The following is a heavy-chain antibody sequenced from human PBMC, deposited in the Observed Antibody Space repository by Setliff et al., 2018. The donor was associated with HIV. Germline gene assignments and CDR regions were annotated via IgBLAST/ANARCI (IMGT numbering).Heavy chain of an antibody. J-gene: IGHJ4*02. CDR1: GASISFDT. D-gene: IGHD3-9*01. CDR3: ASHLEYDVLMRGAYYFDY. Sequence: SETLSLTCIVSGASISFDTWSWIRQPPGKGLEFIGSIHYNDGKTYYNAALRSRVTISADTSKNQFSLKLNSVTAADTAVYYCASHLEYDVLMRGAYYFDYWGQGRLVTVSS. V-gene: IGHV4-39*01. CDR2: IHYNDGKT.